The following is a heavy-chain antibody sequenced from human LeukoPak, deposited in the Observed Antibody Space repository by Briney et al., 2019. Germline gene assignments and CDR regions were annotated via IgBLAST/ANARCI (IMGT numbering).Heavy chain of an antibody. CDR1: GGTFSSHA. V-gene: IGHV1-69*13. CDR3: ARMVESTVTIAFENWFDP. D-gene: IGHD4-11*01. J-gene: IGHJ5*02. CDR2: IIPILGTA. Sequence: ASVKVSCKASGGTFSSHAISWVRQAPGQGLERMGGIIPILGTANYAQKFQGRVTITADESTSTAHMELSSLRSEDTAVYYCARMVESTVTIAFENWFDPWGQGTLVTVSS.